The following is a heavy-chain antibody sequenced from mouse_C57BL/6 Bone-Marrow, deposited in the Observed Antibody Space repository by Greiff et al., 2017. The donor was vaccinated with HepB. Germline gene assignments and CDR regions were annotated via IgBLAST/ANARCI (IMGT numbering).Heavy chain of an antibody. D-gene: IGHD2-3*01. J-gene: IGHJ4*01. CDR1: GFNFKDYY. CDR2: IDPEDGDT. CDR3: TTGLLYYYAMDY. Sequence: VQLQQSGAELVRPGASVKLSCTASGFNFKDYYMHWVKQRPEQGLEWIGRIDPEDGDTEYAPKFQGKATMTADTSSNTAYLQLSSLTSEDTAVYYCTTGLLYYYAMDYWGQGTSVTVSS. V-gene: IGHV14-1*01.